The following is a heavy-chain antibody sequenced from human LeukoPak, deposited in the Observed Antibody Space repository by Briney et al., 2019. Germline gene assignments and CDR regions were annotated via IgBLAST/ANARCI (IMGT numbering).Heavy chain of an antibody. V-gene: IGHV3-30*18. D-gene: IGHD5-12*01. Sequence: GGSLRLSCVASGFTFSSYGMHWVRQAPGKGLNWVAVISYDGSNKYYADSVKGRFTISRDNSKNTLFLQMNSLRAEDTAVYYCAKGSNRGVATIDYWGQGTLVTVSS. CDR3: AKGSNRGVATIDY. CDR2: ISYDGSNK. J-gene: IGHJ4*02. CDR1: GFTFSSYG.